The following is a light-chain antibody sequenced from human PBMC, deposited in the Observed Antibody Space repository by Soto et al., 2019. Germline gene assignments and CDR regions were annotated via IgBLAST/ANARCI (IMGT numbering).Light chain of an antibody. CDR2: DVS. CDR1: QSINAW. J-gene: IGKJ1*01. V-gene: IGKV1-5*01. Sequence: IQMTQSPSTLSASVLYRVTITFRASQSINAWLAWYQQKPGKAPKLLIYDVSTLDSGVPSRFSGSASGTEFTLTISSLESDDFATYYCQQYHRYSTFGQGTKVDI. CDR3: QQYHRYST.